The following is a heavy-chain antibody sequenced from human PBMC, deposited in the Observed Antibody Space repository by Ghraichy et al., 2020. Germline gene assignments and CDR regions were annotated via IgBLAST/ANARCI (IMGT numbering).Heavy chain of an antibody. CDR1: GGSFSGYY. V-gene: IGHV4-34*01. D-gene: IGHD2-15*01. CDR2: IHHSGST. Sequence: SETLSLTCAVYGGSFSGYYWSWIRQPPGKGLEWIGEIHHSGSTNYNPSLKSRVTISVDTSKTQFSLKLSSVTAADPAVYYCARGSDCSGGSCYLGPDAFDIWGQGTMVTVSS. CDR3: ARGSDCSGGSCYLGPDAFDI. J-gene: IGHJ3*02.